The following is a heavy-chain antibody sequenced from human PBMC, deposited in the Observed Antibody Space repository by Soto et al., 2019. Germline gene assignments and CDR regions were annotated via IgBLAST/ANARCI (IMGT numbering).Heavy chain of an antibody. D-gene: IGHD5-18*01. V-gene: IGHV1-69*13. CDR2: IIPIFGTA. Sequence: SVKACCKDSGGTISSYSISSLRQAPGQRLELMGGIIPIFGTANSAQKFQGRVTITADESTSTAYMELSSLRSEDTAVYYCARDRGGYVGNAFDIWGQGTMVIVSS. J-gene: IGHJ3*02. CDR3: ARDRGGYVGNAFDI. CDR1: GGTISSYS.